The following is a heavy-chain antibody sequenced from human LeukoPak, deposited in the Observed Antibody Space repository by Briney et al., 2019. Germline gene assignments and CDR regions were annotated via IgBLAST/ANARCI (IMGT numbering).Heavy chain of an antibody. D-gene: IGHD6-19*01. CDR2: IWHDGNNK. V-gene: IGHV3-33*06. Sequence: PGGSLRLSCAASGFIFSSYAMHWVRQAPGEGLEWVAVIWHDGNNKYYADSVKGRVTISRDNSKNTLYLQMNSLRAEDTAVYYCAKDYSIAVTGSDYWGQGTPVTVSS. J-gene: IGHJ4*02. CDR3: AKDYSIAVTGSDY. CDR1: GFIFSSYA.